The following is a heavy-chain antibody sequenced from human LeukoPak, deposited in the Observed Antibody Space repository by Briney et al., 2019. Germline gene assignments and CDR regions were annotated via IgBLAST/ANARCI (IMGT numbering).Heavy chain of an antibody. CDR1: GFTFSSYG. D-gene: IGHD3-3*01. Sequence: GRSLRLSCAASGFTFSSYGMHWVRQAPGKVLEWVAVISYEGSNKYYADSVKGRFTISRDNSKNTLYLQMNSLRAEDTAVYYCAKDRYGPSNYDFWSGYPGVLDYWGQGTLVTVSS. V-gene: IGHV3-30*18. CDR3: AKDRYGPSNYDFWSGYPGVLDY. J-gene: IGHJ4*02. CDR2: ISYEGSNK.